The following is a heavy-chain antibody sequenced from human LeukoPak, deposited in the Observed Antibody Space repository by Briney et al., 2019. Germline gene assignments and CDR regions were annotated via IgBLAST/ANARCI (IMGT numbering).Heavy chain of an antibody. CDR2: INPNSGGT. V-gene: IGHV1-2*02. D-gene: IGHD1-20*01. CDR1: GGTFSSYA. CDR3: ARDPGPGIIDY. Sequence: EASVKVSCKASGGTFSSYAISWVRQAPGQGLEWMGWINPNSGGTNYAQKFQGRVTMTRDTSISTAYMELSRLRSDDTAVYYCARDPGPGIIDYWGQGTLVTVSS. J-gene: IGHJ4*02.